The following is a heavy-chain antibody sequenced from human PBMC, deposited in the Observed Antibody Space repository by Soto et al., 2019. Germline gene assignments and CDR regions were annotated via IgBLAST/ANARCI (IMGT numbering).Heavy chain of an antibody. D-gene: IGHD6-19*01. CDR1: GYTFTGYY. CDR2: INPNSGGT. J-gene: IGHJ4*02. V-gene: IGHV1-2*02. Sequence: ASVKVSCKASGYTFTGYYMHWVRQAPGQGLEWMGWINPNSGGTNYAQRFQGRVTMTRDTSISTAYMELSRLRSDDTAVYYCARASKQWLVALEYWGQGTLVTVSS. CDR3: ARASKQWLVALEY.